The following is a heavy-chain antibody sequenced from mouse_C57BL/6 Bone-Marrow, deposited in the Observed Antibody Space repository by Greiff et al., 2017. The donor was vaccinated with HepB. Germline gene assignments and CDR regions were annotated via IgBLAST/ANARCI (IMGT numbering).Heavy chain of an antibody. D-gene: IGHD2-2*01. Sequence: EVMLVESGGGLVQPGGSLSLSCAASGFTFTDYYMSWVRQPPGKALEWLGFIRNKANGYTTEYSASVKGRFTISRDNSQSILYLQMNALRAEDSATYYCAKGGYPFAYWGQGTLVTVSA. V-gene: IGHV7-3*01. J-gene: IGHJ3*01. CDR1: GFTFTDYY. CDR2: IRNKANGYTT. CDR3: AKGGYPFAY.